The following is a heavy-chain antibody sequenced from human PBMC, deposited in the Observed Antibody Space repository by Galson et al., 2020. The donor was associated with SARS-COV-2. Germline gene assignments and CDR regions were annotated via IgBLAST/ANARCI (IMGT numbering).Heavy chain of an antibody. CDR2: IRYDGSNK. D-gene: IGHD2-8*02. V-gene: IGHV3-30*02. Sequence: GESLKISCAASGFVFSAYGMHWVRQAPGKGLEWVAVIRYDGSNKFYADSVKGRFTISRDNSKNTLDLQMSSLRAEDTAVYYCAQDWLHGVDTIGGLGLWCQGTLVTVPS. CDR1: GFVFSAYG. J-gene: IGHJ4*02. CDR3: AQDWLHGVDTIGGLGL.